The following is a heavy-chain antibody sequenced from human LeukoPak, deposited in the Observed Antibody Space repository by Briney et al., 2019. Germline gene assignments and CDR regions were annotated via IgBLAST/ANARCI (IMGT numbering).Heavy chain of an antibody. D-gene: IGHD2-21*02. Sequence: GRSLRLSCAASGFTFDDYAMHWVRQAPGKGLEWVSGISWNSGSIGYADSVKGRFTISRDNSKNTLHVQMNSLRAEDTAVYYCAKGGGGVVTAIVDYWGQGTLVTVSS. CDR1: GFTFDDYA. V-gene: IGHV3-9*01. CDR2: ISWNSGSI. CDR3: AKGGGGVVTAIVDY. J-gene: IGHJ4*02.